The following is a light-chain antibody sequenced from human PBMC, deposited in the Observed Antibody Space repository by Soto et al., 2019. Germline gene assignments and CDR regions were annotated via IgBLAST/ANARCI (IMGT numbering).Light chain of an antibody. CDR3: QSYDSSTVV. J-gene: IGLJ2*01. V-gene: IGLV6-57*04. CDR1: SGSIASND. Sequence: NFMLTQPHSVSESPGKTVTISCTRSSGSIASNDVQWYQQRPGSAPTTVIYENNQRPSGVPDRFSGSTDGSSNSASLTISGLQTEGEADYYCQSYDSSTVVFGGGTKVTVL. CDR2: ENN.